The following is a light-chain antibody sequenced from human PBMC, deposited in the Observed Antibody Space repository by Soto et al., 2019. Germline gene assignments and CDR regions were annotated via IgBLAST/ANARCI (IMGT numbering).Light chain of an antibody. CDR1: SGHSSYA. CDR3: AVWDDSLNGFFV. Sequence: QPVLTQSPSASASLGASVKLTCTLSSGHSSYAIAWHQQQPEKGPRYLMKLNSDGSHSKGDGIPDRFSGSSSGAERYLTISSLQSEDEADYYCAVWDDSLNGFFVFGTGTKLTVL. J-gene: IGLJ1*01. CDR2: LNSDGSH. V-gene: IGLV4-69*01.